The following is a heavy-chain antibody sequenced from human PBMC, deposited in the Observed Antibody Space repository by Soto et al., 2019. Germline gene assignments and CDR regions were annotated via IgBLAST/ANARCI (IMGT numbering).Heavy chain of an antibody. Sequence: QVQLVQAWAEVEKPWASGKVSCQASGGTFSNYAISLVGQAPGQGPGWVGGVIPIFGTANYAQKFQGRVTITADESTSTAYMELSSLRSEDTAVYYCARGSIAARYYYYYGMDVWGQGTTVTVSS. CDR1: GGTFSNYA. V-gene: IGHV1-69*01. CDR3: ARGSIAARYYYYYGMDV. D-gene: IGHD6-6*01. J-gene: IGHJ6*02. CDR2: VIPIFGTA.